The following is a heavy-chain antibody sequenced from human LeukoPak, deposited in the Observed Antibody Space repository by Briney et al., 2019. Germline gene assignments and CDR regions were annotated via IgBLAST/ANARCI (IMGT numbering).Heavy chain of an antibody. CDR2: ISYDGSNK. Sequence: PGGSLRLSCAASGFTFSSYAMHWVRQAPGKGLEWVAVISYDGSNKYYADSVKGRFTISRDNSKNTLCLQMNSLRAEDTAVYYCARGPPPIAARPLAYWGQGTLVTVSS. J-gene: IGHJ4*02. V-gene: IGHV3-30*04. CDR3: ARGPPPIAARPLAY. CDR1: GFTFSSYA. D-gene: IGHD6-6*01.